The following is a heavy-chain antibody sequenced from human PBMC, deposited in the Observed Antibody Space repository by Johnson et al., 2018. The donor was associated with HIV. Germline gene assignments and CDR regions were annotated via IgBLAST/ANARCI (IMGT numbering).Heavy chain of an antibody. CDR1: GLTVSSNY. D-gene: IGHD6-6*01. Sequence: VQLVESGGGLVQPGGSLRLSCVASGLTVSSNYMSWVRQAPGGGLEWVSAISGSGGSTYYADSVKGRFTISRDNSKNTLYLQMNSLRAEDTAVYFCAKAVAARPQGNDGAFDICGQGTMVTVSS. J-gene: IGHJ3*02. CDR2: ISGSGGST. CDR3: AKAVAARPQGNDGAFDI. V-gene: IGHV3-66*02.